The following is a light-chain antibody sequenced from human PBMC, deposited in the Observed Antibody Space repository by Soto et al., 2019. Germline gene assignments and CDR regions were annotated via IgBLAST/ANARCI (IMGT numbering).Light chain of an antibody. CDR2: GTS. Sequence: EIVMTQSPATLSVSPGERATLSCRASQSVSNNLAWYQHIPSQAPRLLIYGTSTRATGIPARFSGSGSGTEFPLTISSLQSEDFAVYYCQQYNDWLWTFGQGTKVEMK. CDR3: QQYNDWLWT. CDR1: QSVSNN. J-gene: IGKJ1*01. V-gene: IGKV3-15*01.